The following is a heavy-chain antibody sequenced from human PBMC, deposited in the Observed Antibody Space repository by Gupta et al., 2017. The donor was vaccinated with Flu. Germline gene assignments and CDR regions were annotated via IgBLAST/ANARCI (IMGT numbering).Heavy chain of an antibody. J-gene: IGHJ4*02. V-gene: IGHV1-69*01. CDR3: ARKDVHYYDSSGYSH. D-gene: IGHD3-22*01. CDR2: IIPIFGTP. Sequence: LEWMGGIIPIFGTPHYAQKLQGRVTITADDSTVYMQLSSLRAEDTAVYYCARKDVHYYDSSGYSHWGQGTLVTVSS.